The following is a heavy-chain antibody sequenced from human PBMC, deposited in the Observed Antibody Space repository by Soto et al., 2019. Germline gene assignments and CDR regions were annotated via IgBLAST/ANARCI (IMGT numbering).Heavy chain of an antibody. D-gene: IGHD3-10*01. J-gene: IGHJ6*03. CDR3: AKVHYGSGSYYTGYYYYMDV. Sequence: GGSLRLSCAASGFTFSSYGMHWVRQAPGKGLEWVAVISYDGSNKYYADSVKGRFTISRDNSKNTLYLQMNSLRAEDTAVYYCAKVHYGSGSYYTGYYYYMDVWGKGTTVTVSS. CDR2: ISYDGSNK. CDR1: GFTFSSYG. V-gene: IGHV3-30*18.